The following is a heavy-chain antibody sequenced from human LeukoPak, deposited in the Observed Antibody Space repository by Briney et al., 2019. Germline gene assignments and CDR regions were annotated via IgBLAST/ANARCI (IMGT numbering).Heavy chain of an antibody. CDR3: ARGGGDYVSSFDY. CDR2: IYHSGST. Sequence: SETLSLTCAVSGGSISSGGYSWSWIRQPPGKGLEWIGYIYHSGSTYYNPSLKSRVTISVDRSKNQFSLKLSSVTAADTAVYYCARGGGDYVSSFDYWGQGTLVTVSS. J-gene: IGHJ4*02. D-gene: IGHD4-17*01. CDR1: GGSISSGGYS. V-gene: IGHV4-30-2*01.